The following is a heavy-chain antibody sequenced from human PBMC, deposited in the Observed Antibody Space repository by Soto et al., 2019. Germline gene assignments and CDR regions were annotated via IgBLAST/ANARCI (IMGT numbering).Heavy chain of an antibody. CDR1: GFTLSTYE. V-gene: IGHV3-48*03. CDR2: ISSGSTTI. Sequence: VQLVESGGGLVAPGGSLRLSGAASGFTLSTYEMTWVRQTPGKGLGWVSFISSGSTTIYYADSLKGRFTSSRDNAKNSLFLQMTSLRDEDTVIYYCARDRSRHSGMDVWGQGKTVTVSS. CDR3: ARDRSRHSGMDV. D-gene: IGHD3-10*01. J-gene: IGHJ6*02.